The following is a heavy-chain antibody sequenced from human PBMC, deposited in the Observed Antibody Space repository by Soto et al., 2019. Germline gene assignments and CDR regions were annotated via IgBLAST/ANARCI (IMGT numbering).Heavy chain of an antibody. CDR3: ARGRSSSSPPDY. CDR1: GYTFISYG. J-gene: IGHJ4*02. V-gene: IGHV1-18*01. D-gene: IGHD6-13*01. Sequence: QIQLVQSGVEVKKPGASVKVSCKASGYTFISYGISWVRQAPGQGLEWMGWISAYNGKTNYAQKFQGRVTMSTDTSTSTAYMELRSLISDDTAVYYCARGRSSSSPPDYWGQGAVVTVSS. CDR2: ISAYNGKT.